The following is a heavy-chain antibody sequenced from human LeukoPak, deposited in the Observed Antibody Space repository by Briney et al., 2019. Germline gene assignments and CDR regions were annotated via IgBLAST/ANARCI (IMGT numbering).Heavy chain of an antibody. D-gene: IGHD3-10*01. CDR3: ARGRWFGELDPFDP. Sequence: SETLSLTCTVSGGSISSGGYYWSWIRQHPGKGLEWIGHIYYSGSTYYNPSLKSRVTISVDTSKNQFSLQLSSVTAADTAVYYCARGRWFGELDPFDPWGQGILVTVSS. J-gene: IGHJ5*02. CDR2: IYYSGST. V-gene: IGHV4-31*03. CDR1: GGSISSGGYY.